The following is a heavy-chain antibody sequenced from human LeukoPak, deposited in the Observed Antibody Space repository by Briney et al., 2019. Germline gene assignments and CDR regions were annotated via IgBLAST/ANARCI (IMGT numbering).Heavy chain of an antibody. CDR1: GGSFSGYY. CDR2: INHSGST. J-gene: IGHJ3*02. V-gene: IGHV4-34*01. D-gene: IGHD2-8*01. CDR3: ARGPNLEAFDI. Sequence: PSETLSLTCAVYGGSFSGYYWSWIRQPPGKGLEWIGEINHSGSTNYNPSLKSRVTISVDTSKNQFSLKLSSVTAADTAVYYCARGPNLEAFDIWGQGTMVTVSS.